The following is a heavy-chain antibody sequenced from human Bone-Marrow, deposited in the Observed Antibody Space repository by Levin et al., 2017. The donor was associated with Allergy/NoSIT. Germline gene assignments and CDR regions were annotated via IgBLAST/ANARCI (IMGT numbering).Heavy chain of an antibody. Sequence: GGSLRLSCAASGVTFSNYAMSWVRQAPGKGLEWVSALSDNGGNTYYANSVKGRFTISRDNSQKILYLQMNNLRVEDTALYYCANSWAYCGTDCYNYNFDSWGQGTLVTVSS. CDR2: LSDNGGNT. V-gene: IGHV3-23*01. J-gene: IGHJ4*02. D-gene: IGHD2-21*02. CDR3: ANSWAYCGTDCYNYNFDS. CDR1: GVTFSNYA.